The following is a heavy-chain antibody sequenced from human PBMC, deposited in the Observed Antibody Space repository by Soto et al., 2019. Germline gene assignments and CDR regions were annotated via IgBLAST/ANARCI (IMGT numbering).Heavy chain of an antibody. D-gene: IGHD3-22*01. CDR3: ARVTNAPEGDSSGYYVDY. Sequence: QVQLQQWGAGLLKPSETLSLTCAVYGGSFSGYYWSWIRQPPGKGLEWIGEINHSGSTNYNPSLKSRATISVDTSKNQFSLKLSSVTAADTAVYYCARVTNAPEGDSSGYYVDYWGQGTLVTVSS. J-gene: IGHJ4*02. V-gene: IGHV4-34*01. CDR1: GGSFSGYY. CDR2: INHSGST.